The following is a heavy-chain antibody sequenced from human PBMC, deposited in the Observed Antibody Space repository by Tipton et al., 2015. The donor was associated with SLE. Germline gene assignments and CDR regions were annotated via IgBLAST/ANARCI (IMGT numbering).Heavy chain of an antibody. Sequence: TLSLTCTVSGGSVISSSKYWACIRQPPGKGLEWIGSIFYTGTTTYYNSFLKSRVTMSVDTSKNQFSLRLTSVIAADTAVYYCARLHGYSYGLNWFDPWGQGTLISVSS. CDR2: IFYTGTTT. CDR1: GGSVISSSKY. D-gene: IGHD5-18*01. CDR3: ARLHGYSYGLNWFDP. V-gene: IGHV4-39*07. J-gene: IGHJ5*02.